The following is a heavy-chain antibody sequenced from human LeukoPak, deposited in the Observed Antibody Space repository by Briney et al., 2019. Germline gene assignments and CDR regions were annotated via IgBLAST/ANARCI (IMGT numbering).Heavy chain of an antibody. CDR3: AVSQYSSSFRSYYYYGMDV. CDR2: IIPIFGTA. Sequence: SVTVSCKASGGTFSSYAISWVRQAPGQGLEWMGGIIPIFGTANYAQKFQGRVTITADESTSTAYMELSSLRSEDTAVYYCAVSQYSSSFRSYYYYGMDVWGQGTTVTVSS. D-gene: IGHD6-6*01. J-gene: IGHJ6*02. CDR1: GGTFSSYA. V-gene: IGHV1-69*13.